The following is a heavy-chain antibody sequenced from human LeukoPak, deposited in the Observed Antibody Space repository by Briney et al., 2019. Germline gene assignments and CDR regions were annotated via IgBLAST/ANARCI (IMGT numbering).Heavy chain of an antibody. CDR3: AKGYGYCSSTSCEAFDY. V-gene: IGHV4-39*07. J-gene: IGHJ4*02. D-gene: IGHD2-2*03. CDR1: GGSISSSSYY. Sequence: SETLSLTCTVSGGSISSSSYYWGWIRQPPGTGLEWIGSIYYSGSTYYNPSLKSRVTISVDTSKNQFSLKLSSVTAADTAVYYCAKGYGYCSSTSCEAFDYWGQGTLVTVSS. CDR2: IYYSGST.